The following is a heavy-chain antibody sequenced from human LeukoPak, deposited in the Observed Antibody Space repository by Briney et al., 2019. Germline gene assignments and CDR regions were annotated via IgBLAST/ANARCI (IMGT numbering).Heavy chain of an antibody. V-gene: IGHV1-2*02. D-gene: IGHD4-11*01. CDR2: INPNSGET. Sequence: GASVKVSCKTSGYTFTDYYIHWVRQAPGQGLEWMGGINPNSGETKYAQKFQGRVTMTGDTSISTAYMELSRLTSDDTAVYYCARDRDYSNTERGFDYWGQGTLVTVSS. CDR3: ARDRDYSNTERGFDY. J-gene: IGHJ4*02. CDR1: GYTFTDYY.